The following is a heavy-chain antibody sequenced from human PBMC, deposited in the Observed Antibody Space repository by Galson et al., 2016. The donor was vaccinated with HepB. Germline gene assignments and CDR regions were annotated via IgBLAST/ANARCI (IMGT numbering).Heavy chain of an antibody. V-gene: IGHV5-10-1*01. D-gene: IGHD1-26*01. J-gene: IGHJ4*02. CDR2: IDPSDSYI. CDR3: AREYSGDYDGECFDN. CDR1: GSSFRNYW. Sequence: QSGAEVTKPGESLRISCKASGSSFRNYWISWVRQKPGKGLEWMGRIDPSDSYINYSPSVQGQVSISVDKSISTVFLHLNSLKASDTAMYFCAREYSGDYDGECFDNWGQGTLVTVSS.